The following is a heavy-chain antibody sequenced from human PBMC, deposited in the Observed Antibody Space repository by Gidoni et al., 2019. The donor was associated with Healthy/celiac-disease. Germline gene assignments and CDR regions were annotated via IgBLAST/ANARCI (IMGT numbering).Heavy chain of an antibody. CDR3: ARDIRGVPAATENNWFDP. CDR2: IIPIFGKA. CDR1: GGTFSSYA. Sequence: QVQLVQSGAEVKKPGSSVTVSCKASGGTFSSYAISWVRKATGQGLEWMGGIIPIFGKANYAQKFQGRVTITADEATSTAYMEMSSLRSEDTAVYYCARDIRGVPAATENNWFDPWGQGTLVTVSS. V-gene: IGHV1-69*01. D-gene: IGHD2-2*01. J-gene: IGHJ5*02.